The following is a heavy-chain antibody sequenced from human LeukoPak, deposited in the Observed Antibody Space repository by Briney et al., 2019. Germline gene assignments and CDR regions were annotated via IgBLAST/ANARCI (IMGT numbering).Heavy chain of an antibody. J-gene: IGHJ5*02. V-gene: IGHV3-74*01. CDR2: MNGDGSST. CDR1: GFTFSSYW. CDR3: ARFPYYDSSGAPRTP. D-gene: IGHD3-22*01. Sequence: GGSLRLSCAASGFTFSSYWMHWFRQAPGKGLVWVSRMNGDGSSTSYADSVKGRFTISRDNAKNTLYLQMNSLRAEDTAMYYCARFPYYDSSGAPRTPWGQGTLVTVSS.